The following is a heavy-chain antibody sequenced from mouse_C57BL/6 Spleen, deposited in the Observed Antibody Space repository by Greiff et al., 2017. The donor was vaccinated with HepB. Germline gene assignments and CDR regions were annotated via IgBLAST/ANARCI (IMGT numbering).Heavy chain of an antibody. Sequence: QVQLQQPGAELVMPGASVKLSCKASGYTFTSYWMHWVKQRPGQGLEWIGESDPSDSYTNYTQKFKGKSTLTVDKSSSTAYMQLSSLTSEDSAVYSCARYLHYWGQGTTLPVSS. CDR1: GYTFTSYW. V-gene: IGHV1-69*01. CDR2: SDPSDSYT. J-gene: IGHJ2*01. CDR3: ARYLHY.